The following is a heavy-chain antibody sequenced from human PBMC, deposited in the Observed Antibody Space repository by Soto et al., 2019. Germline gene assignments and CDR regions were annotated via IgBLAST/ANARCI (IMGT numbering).Heavy chain of an antibody. Sequence: QVQLVQSGVAVKKPGASVKVSCKASGYTFTTYAMHWVRQAPGLRLEWMGWINAGNGKTKYSQKFQGRVTITRDTSATTAYTELSSLRSEDTAVYCCARAGDDCSTTNCYMIDYWGQGTLVTVSS. CDR1: GYTFTTYA. CDR2: INAGNGKT. J-gene: IGHJ4*02. V-gene: IGHV1-3*01. CDR3: ARAGDDCSTTNCYMIDY. D-gene: IGHD2-2*02.